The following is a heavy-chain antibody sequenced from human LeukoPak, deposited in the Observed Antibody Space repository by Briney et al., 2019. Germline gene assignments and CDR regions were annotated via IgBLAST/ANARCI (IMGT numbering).Heavy chain of an antibody. CDR2: INHSGST. CDR3: ARATVVVVVNWFDP. J-gene: IGHJ5*02. Sequence: SETLSLTCAVYGGSFSDYYWSWIRRPPGKGLEWIGEINHSGSTNYNPSLKSRVTISVDTSKNQFSLRLSSVIAADTAVYYCARATVVVVVNWFDPWGQGTLVTVSS. D-gene: IGHD2-15*01. CDR1: GGSFSDYY. V-gene: IGHV4-34*01.